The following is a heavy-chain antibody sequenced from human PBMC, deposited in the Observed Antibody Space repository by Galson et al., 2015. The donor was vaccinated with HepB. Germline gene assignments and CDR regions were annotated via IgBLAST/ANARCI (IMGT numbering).Heavy chain of an antibody. CDR3: ARGGLSGSYFLRYYFDY. J-gene: IGHJ4*02. CDR1: GYTFTSYG. CDR2: ISAYSGNT. D-gene: IGHD1-26*01. V-gene: IGHV1-18*01. Sequence: SVKVSCKASGYTFTSYGISWVRQAPGQGLEWMGWISAYSGNTNYAQKLQGRVTMTTDTSTSTAYMELRSLRSDDTAVYYCARGGLSGSYFLRYYFDYWGQGTLVTVSS.